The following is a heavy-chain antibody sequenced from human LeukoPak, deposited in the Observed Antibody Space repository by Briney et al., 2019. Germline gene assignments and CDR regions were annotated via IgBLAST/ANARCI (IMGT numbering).Heavy chain of an antibody. Sequence: PSQTLSLTCTVSGGPISSGSYHWSWIRQPAGKGLEWIGRIYTSGSPNYNPSLKSRVTISVDTSKNQFSLKLSSVTAADTAVYFCARDVRDLEWLSDGYFDYWGQGTLVTVSS. CDR3: ARDVRDLEWLSDGYFDY. CDR1: GGPISSGSYH. D-gene: IGHD3-3*01. CDR2: IYTSGSP. J-gene: IGHJ4*02. V-gene: IGHV4-61*02.